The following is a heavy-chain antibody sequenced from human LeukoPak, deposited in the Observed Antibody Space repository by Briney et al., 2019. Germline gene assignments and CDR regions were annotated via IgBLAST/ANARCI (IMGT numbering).Heavy chain of an antibody. Sequence: SGGSLRLSCAASGFTFSSYSMNWVRQAPGKGLEWVSSISSSSSYVYYADSVKGRFTISRDNAKNSLYLQMNSLRAEDTAVYYCARDRGSGWYPNFDYWGQGTLVTVSS. D-gene: IGHD6-19*01. J-gene: IGHJ4*02. CDR3: ARDRGSGWYPNFDY. CDR2: ISSSSSYV. CDR1: GFTFSSYS. V-gene: IGHV3-21*01.